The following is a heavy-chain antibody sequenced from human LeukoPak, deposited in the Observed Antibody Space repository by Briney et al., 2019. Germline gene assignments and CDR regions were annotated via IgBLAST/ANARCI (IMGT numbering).Heavy chain of an antibody. D-gene: IGHD6-13*01. CDR1: GYAFTSHD. CDR2: IIPIFGTA. CDR3: ARIDPAAGTAGYRDDY. J-gene: IGHJ4*02. Sequence: SVKVSCKASGYAFTSHDINWVRQAPGQGLEWMGGIIPIFGTANYAQKFQGRVTITADESTSTAYMELSSLRSEDTAVYYCARIDPAAGTAGYRDDYWGQGTLVTVSS. V-gene: IGHV1-69*13.